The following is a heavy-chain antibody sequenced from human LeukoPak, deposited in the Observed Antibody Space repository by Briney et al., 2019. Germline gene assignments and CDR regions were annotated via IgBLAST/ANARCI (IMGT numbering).Heavy chain of an antibody. V-gene: IGHV7-4-1*02. Sequence: ASVKVSCKASGYTFTSYAMNWVREAPGQGLEWMGWINTNTGNPTYAQGLTGRFVFSLDTSVSTAYLQISSLKAEDTAVYYCAIWYCSGGRCYSNARTFDYWGQGTRVTVSS. CDR2: INTNTGNP. D-gene: IGHD2-15*01. CDR1: GYTFTSYA. CDR3: AIWYCSGGRCYSNARTFDY. J-gene: IGHJ4*02.